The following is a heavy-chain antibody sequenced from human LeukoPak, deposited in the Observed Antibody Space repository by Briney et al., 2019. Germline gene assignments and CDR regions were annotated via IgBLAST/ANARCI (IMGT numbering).Heavy chain of an antibody. Sequence: GGSLRLSCAASGLTFTNAWMSWVRQAPGKGLEWVGRIKSKTDGGTVDYAPPVKGRFTISRDDSRNTLSLQMNFLKTEDTAVYYCTTDPGNYEIFWGQGTLVSVSS. J-gene: IGHJ4*02. CDR2: IKSKTDGGTV. CDR1: GLTFTNAW. CDR3: TTDPGNYEIF. V-gene: IGHV3-15*01. D-gene: IGHD4-11*01.